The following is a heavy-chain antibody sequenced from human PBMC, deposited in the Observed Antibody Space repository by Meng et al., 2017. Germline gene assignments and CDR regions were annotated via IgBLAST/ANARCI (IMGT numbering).Heavy chain of an antibody. J-gene: IGHJ4*02. V-gene: IGHV6-1*01. CDR3: AREAHLAGFPY. Sequence: VPLQQAGPGLVRPSQNLSLTCAVLGDSVSNDSATWNWVRQSPSRGLEWMGRTYYRSIWYTDYAVSLRGRIAVSPDISKNQIYLQLNSVTPEDTAVYFCAREAHLAGFPYWGQGTLVTVSS. D-gene: IGHD2/OR15-2a*01. CDR2: TYYRSIWYT. CDR1: GDSVSNDSAT.